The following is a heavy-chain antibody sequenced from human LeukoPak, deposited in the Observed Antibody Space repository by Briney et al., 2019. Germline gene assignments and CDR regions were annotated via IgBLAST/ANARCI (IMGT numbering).Heavy chain of an antibody. Sequence: GTSLRLSCSSSGFTFSSFAIHWVRQAPGKGLEWVAVISSDGNNKYYAHSVKGRFTISRDNSKNTLYLQMNSLTPEDTALYYCARGYSPSGYDSRYEAIDSWGQGTLVTVSS. D-gene: IGHD5-12*01. J-gene: IGHJ4*02. CDR3: ARGYSPSGYDSRYEAIDS. CDR2: ISSDGNNK. CDR1: GFTFSSFA. V-gene: IGHV3-30*04.